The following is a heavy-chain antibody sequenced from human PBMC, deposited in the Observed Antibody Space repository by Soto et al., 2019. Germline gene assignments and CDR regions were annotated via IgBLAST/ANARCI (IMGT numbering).Heavy chain of an antibody. J-gene: IGHJ5*02. CDR3: ARGTGVQWLTARWFDP. CDR1: GYTFSSNG. V-gene: IGHV1-18*01. CDR2: ISAYNGNS. Sequence: QVPLVQSGAEVKKPGASVKVSCKASGYTFSSNGISWVRQAPGQGLEWMGWISAYNGNSNYAQKLQGRVTMTTDTSTSTACMELRSLRSDDTAVYYCARGTGVQWLTARWFDPWGQGTLVTVSS. D-gene: IGHD6-19*01.